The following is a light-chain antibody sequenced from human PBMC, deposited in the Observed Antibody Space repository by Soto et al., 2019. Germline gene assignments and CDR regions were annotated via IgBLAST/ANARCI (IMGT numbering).Light chain of an antibody. CDR3: QQYNNWPLIT. CDR2: HAS. J-gene: IGKJ5*01. V-gene: IGKV1-5*01. Sequence: DFQMPQSHYTLPASVGDRVTITCRVSQSISNWLAWYQQKPGTAPKVLIYHASNLQSGVPSRFSCSGSGTEFTLTISSLQSEDFAVYYCQQYNNWPLITFGQGTRLEI. CDR1: QSISNW.